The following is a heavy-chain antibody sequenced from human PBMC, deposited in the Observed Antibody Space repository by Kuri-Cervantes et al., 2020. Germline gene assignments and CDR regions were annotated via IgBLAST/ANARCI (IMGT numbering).Heavy chain of an antibody. Sequence: ASVKVSCKASGYTFSSYGMSWVRQAPGQGLEWMGWISHYNYKTEYAQKFQGRVVVTTDTSTSTVYMEMWSLKSDDTAVYYCARTLGAFEVWGQGTLVTVSS. V-gene: IGHV1-18*01. CDR3: ARTLGAFEV. D-gene: IGHD7-27*01. CDR1: GYTFSSYG. J-gene: IGHJ1*01. CDR2: ISHYNYKT.